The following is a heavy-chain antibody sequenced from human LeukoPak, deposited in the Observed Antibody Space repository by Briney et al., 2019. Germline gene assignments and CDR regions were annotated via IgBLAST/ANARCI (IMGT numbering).Heavy chain of an antibody. Sequence: TSETLSLTCTVSGGSISSGSYYWSWIRQPAGKGLEWIVSIYTSGSTNYNPSLKLRVTISVDTSKNQFSLKLSSVTAADTAVYYCASSIAVAGVDYWGQGTLVTVSS. CDR3: ASSIAVAGVDY. CDR1: GGSISSGSYY. J-gene: IGHJ4*02. D-gene: IGHD6-19*01. V-gene: IGHV4-61*02. CDR2: IYTSGST.